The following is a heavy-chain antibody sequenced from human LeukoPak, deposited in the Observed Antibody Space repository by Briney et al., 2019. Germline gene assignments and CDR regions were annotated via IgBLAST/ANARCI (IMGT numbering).Heavy chain of an antibody. J-gene: IGHJ4*02. D-gene: IGHD4/OR15-4a*01. CDR3: ARRAGAYSHPYDY. V-gene: IGHV3-53*01. Sequence: GGSLRLSCTVSGFTVSSDSMSWVRQAPGKGLEWVSFIYSGGSTHYSDSVKGRFTISRDNPKNTPYLQMNSLRAEDTAVYYCARRAGAYSHPYDYWGQGTLVTVSS. CDR2: IYSGGST. CDR1: GFTVSSDS.